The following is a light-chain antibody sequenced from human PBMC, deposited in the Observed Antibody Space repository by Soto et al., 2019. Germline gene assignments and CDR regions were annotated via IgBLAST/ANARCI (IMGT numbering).Light chain of an antibody. Sequence: DIRLTQSPSTLSAAVGDRVTITCRVSQSIAIWLAWYHQKPGKAPKALIYDASRLESGVPSRFSGSGSGTEFTLTISSLQPDDFATYYCQKYGSYPWAFGQGTRVEV. CDR2: DAS. V-gene: IGKV1-5*01. J-gene: IGKJ1*01. CDR1: QSIAIW. CDR3: QKYGSYPWA.